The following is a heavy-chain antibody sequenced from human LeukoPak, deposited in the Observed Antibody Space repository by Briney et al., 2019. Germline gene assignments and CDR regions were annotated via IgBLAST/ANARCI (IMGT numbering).Heavy chain of an antibody. CDR1: GFTLSDYG. J-gene: IGHJ4*02. V-gene: IGHV3-33*08. D-gene: IGHD5-24*01. CDR2: IRYDGNTK. Sequence: GGSLRLSCAASGFTLSDYGMHWIRQAPGKGLEWVAVIRYDGNTKYYADSVKGRFTISRDNSRNTPFLEMNILTADDTAVYYCARSRGDRERWLHLDSWGQGTLVTVSS. CDR3: ARSRGDRERWLHLDS.